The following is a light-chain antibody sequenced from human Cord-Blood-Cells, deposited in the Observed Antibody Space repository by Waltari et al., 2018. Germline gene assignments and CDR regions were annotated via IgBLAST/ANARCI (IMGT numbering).Light chain of an antibody. Sequence: QSALTQPASVSGSPGQSITISCTGTSSDVGGYNYVSWYQQSPGKAPKLMIYDVSKRPSGVSNRFSGSKSGNTASLTISGLQAEDEADYYCSSYTSSSTWVFGGGTKLTVL. CDR2: DVS. CDR1: SSDVGGYNY. V-gene: IGLV2-14*01. CDR3: SSYTSSSTWV. J-gene: IGLJ3*02.